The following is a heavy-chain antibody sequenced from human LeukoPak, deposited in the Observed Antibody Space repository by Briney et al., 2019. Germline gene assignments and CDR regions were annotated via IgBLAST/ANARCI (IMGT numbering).Heavy chain of an antibody. CDR3: ARGRYYDSSGYDPWFDP. Sequence: GGSLRLSCAASGFTVSSNYMSWVRQAPGKGLEWVSVIYSGGSTYYADSVKGRFTISRDNSKNTLYLQMNSLRAEDTAVYYCARGRYYDSSGYDPWFDPWGQGTLVTVSS. CDR2: IYSGGST. D-gene: IGHD3-22*01. J-gene: IGHJ5*02. V-gene: IGHV3-66*01. CDR1: GFTVSSNY.